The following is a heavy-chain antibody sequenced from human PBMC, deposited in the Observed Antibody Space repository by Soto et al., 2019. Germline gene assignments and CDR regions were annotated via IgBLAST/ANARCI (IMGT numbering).Heavy chain of an antibody. CDR3: ARGVIH. D-gene: IGHD2-21*01. Sequence: SGTLSLTCSVSGGSISSYYWSWIRQPPGKGLEWIAYIYYSVTSYNPSLKSRVSISLDTSKNQFSLKLSSVTAADTAMYYCARGVIHWGQGTLVTVSS. J-gene: IGHJ4*02. V-gene: IGHV4-59*12. CDR2: IYYSVT. CDR1: GGSISSYY.